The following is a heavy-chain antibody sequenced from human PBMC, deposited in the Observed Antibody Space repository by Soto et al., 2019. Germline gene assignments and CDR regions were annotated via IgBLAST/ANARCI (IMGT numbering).Heavy chain of an antibody. D-gene: IGHD1-26*01. Sequence: GGSLRLSCAASGFTFRNYGMHWVRQAPGKGLEWVAIISYDGTNKYYADSVKGRFTISRDNSKNTLYLQMNSLRTEDTAVYYCAHLGGSGGAFDIWGQGTMVTVSS. CDR2: ISYDGTNK. V-gene: IGHV3-30*03. CDR1: GFTFRNYG. CDR3: AHLGGSGGAFDI. J-gene: IGHJ3*02.